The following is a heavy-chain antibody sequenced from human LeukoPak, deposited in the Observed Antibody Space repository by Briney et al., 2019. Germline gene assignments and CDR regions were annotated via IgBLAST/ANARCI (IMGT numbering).Heavy chain of an antibody. J-gene: IGHJ4*02. CDR1: GYTFTHQW. D-gene: IGHD3-16*01. V-gene: IGHV5-51*01. Sequence: GESLKISCEASGYTFTHQWIGGVRKMLGTGLRWVGIIYPRDSDTTYSPSFQGHVTISADTSINTAYLEWRSLEAADTAMYYCAKHSDVVGAIWGQGTQVTVSS. CDR2: IYPRDSDT. CDR3: AKHSDVVGAI.